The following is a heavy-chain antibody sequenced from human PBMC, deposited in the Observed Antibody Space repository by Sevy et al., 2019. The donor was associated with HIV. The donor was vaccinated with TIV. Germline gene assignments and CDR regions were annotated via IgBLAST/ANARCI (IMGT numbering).Heavy chain of an antibody. D-gene: IGHD2-8*01. V-gene: IGHV3-21*01. Sequence: GGSLRLSCAASGFTFSSYSMNWVHQAPGKGLEWVSSISSSSSYIYYADSVKGRFTISRDNAKNSLYLQMNSLRAEDTAVYYCAVRCMQGQGRDFQHWGQGTLVTVSS. J-gene: IGHJ1*01. CDR3: AVRCMQGQGRDFQH. CDR2: ISSSSSYI. CDR1: GFTFSSYS.